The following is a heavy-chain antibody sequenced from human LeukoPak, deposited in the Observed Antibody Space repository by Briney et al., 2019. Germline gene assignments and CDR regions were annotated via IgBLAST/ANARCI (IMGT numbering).Heavy chain of an antibody. Sequence: GGSLRLSCAASGFTFSSYAMHWVRQAPGKGLEYVSAISSNGGSTYYANSVKGRFTISRDNSKNTLYLQMGSLRAGDMAVYYCARDARYYDFWSGSYYGMDVWGQGTTATVSS. CDR3: ARDARYYDFWSGSYYGMDV. CDR1: GFTFSSYA. V-gene: IGHV3-64*01. CDR2: ISSNGGST. J-gene: IGHJ6*02. D-gene: IGHD3-3*01.